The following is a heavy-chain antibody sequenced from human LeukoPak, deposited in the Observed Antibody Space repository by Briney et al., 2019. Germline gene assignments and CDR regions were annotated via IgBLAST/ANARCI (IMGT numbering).Heavy chain of an antibody. D-gene: IGHD4-17*01. J-gene: IGHJ4*02. CDR3: ARKYYGDYEDY. Sequence: GGSLRLSCAASGFTFSSYAMSWVRQAPGKGLEWVSAISGSGASTYYADSVKGRFTISRDNAKNSLYLQMNSLRAEDTAVYYCARKYYGDYEDYWGQGTLVTVSS. CDR2: ISGSGAST. CDR1: GFTFSSYA. V-gene: IGHV3-23*01.